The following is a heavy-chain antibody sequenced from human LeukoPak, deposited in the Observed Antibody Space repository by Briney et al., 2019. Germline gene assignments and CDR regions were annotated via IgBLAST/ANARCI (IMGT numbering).Heavy chain of an antibody. CDR1: GGSFSGYY. Sequence: KASETLSLTCAVYGGSFSGYYWGWIRQPPGKGLEWIGNIYYSGSAYYYPSLKSRVTVSVDTSKNQFSLNLSSVTAADTAVYYCARYSRYSSGWYYDYWGQGTLVTVSS. CDR2: IYYSGSA. D-gene: IGHD6-19*01. V-gene: IGHV4-34*01. CDR3: ARYSRYSSGWYYDY. J-gene: IGHJ4*02.